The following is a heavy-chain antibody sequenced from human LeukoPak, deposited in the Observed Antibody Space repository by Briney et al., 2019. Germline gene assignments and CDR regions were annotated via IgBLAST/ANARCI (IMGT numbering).Heavy chain of an antibody. CDR1: GFTFSSYG. Sequence: GGSLRLSCAASGFTFSSYGIHWVRQAPGKGLEWVANIKQDGSEKYYVDSVKGRFTISRDNAKNSVYLQMNSLRVEDTAVYFCARDENGHNYKDGMDVWGQGATVTVSS. D-gene: IGHD3-10*01. CDR3: ARDENGHNYKDGMDV. V-gene: IGHV3-7*01. CDR2: IKQDGSEK. J-gene: IGHJ6*02.